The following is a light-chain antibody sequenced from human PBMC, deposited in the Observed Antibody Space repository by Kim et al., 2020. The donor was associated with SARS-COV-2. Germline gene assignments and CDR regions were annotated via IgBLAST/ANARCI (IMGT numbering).Light chain of an antibody. CDR1: LSISNW. CDR3: QQYNRFWT. CDR2: DAS. Sequence: SASVSASVTITCRASLSISNWLACYPQRPGAAPRLLFYDASRSESGPPSRFSGSGSGTDFTLTISSLHPDDLATYYCQQYNRFWTFGQGTKVDIK. J-gene: IGKJ1*01. V-gene: IGKV1-5*01.